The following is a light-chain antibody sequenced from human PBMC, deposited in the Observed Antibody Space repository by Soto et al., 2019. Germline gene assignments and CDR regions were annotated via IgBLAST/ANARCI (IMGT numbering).Light chain of an antibody. CDR3: QHYKMYSPWT. J-gene: IGKJ1*01. CDR2: DVS. V-gene: IGKV1-5*01. CDR1: QSITTW. Sequence: DIQMTQSPSSLSASVGDSVTITCRASQSITTWLAWYQQRPGKAPKLLIYDVSSLQSGVPSRFSGSESGTEFTLTISSLQPDDFATYYCQHYKMYSPWTFGQGTKVDNK.